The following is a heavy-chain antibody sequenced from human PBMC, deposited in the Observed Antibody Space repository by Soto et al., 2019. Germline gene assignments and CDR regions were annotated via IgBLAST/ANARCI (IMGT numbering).Heavy chain of an antibody. CDR2: RYNSATT. J-gene: IGHJ6*02. CDR3: VTPSYSSPTSDHYGMDV. D-gene: IGHD6-13*01. CDR1: GGYIDRSSYY. Sequence: PSETLSVTCTVSGGYIDRSSYYWAWIRQTPGKGLEWIWGRYNSATTIYTPSLESRLTISVDASKNQLSLKVTSVIAAGTAGYYCVTPSYSSPTSDHYGMDVWRQGTTVTVSS. V-gene: IGHV4-39*01.